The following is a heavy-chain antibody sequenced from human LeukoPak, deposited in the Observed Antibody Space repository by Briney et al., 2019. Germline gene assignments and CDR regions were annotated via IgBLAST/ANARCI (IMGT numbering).Heavy chain of an antibody. CDR1: GFTFSRYW. CDR2: IKTDGSST. J-gene: IGHJ3*02. D-gene: IGHD5/OR15-5a*01. V-gene: IGHV3-74*01. CDR3: ARGVSGTGPDI. Sequence: PGGSLRLSCAASGFTFSRYWMHWVRQAPGKGLVWVSRIKTDGSSTDYADSVKGGFTISRDNAKNTMYLQMNSLRAEDTAVYYCARGVSGTGPDIWGLGTMVTVSS.